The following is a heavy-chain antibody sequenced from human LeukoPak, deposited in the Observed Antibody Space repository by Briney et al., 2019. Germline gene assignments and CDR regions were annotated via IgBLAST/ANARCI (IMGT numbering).Heavy chain of an antibody. V-gene: IGHV1-8*01. CDR2: MKPNSGNT. J-gene: IGHJ3*02. CDR3: ASPSGSNSFDI. Sequence: ASVKVSCKASGYHFTSYDSNWVRQATGQGLEWMGWMKPNSGNTGYAQKFQGKVTMTRNTSISTAYMELSSLRSEDTAVYYCASPSGSNSFDIWGQGTMVTVSS. CDR1: GYHFTSYD. D-gene: IGHD3-10*01.